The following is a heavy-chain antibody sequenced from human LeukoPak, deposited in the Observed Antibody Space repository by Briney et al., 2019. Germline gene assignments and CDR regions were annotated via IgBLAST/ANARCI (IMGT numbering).Heavy chain of an antibody. V-gene: IGHV3-30*18. Sequence: PGRSLRLSCAASGFTFSSYGMHWVRQAPGKRLEWVAVISYDGSNKYYADSVKGRFTISRDNSKNTLYLQMNSLRAEDTAVYYCAKTLRTGSGSCYSPYYYGMDVWGQGTTVTVSS. CDR1: GFTFSSYG. CDR3: AKTLRTGSGSCYSPYYYGMDV. CDR2: ISYDGSNK. J-gene: IGHJ6*02. D-gene: IGHD3-10*01.